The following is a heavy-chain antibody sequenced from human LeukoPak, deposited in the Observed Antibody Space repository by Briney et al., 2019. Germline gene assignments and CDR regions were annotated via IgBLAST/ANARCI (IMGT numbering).Heavy chain of an antibody. CDR1: GGSISSGTYY. Sequence: SETLSLTCTVSGGSISSGTYYWTWIRQPAGKGLEWIGRIYSSGSTSYNPSLDSRVRISIDTSKNQFSLKLSSVTAADTAVYYCARQPQNYDFWSGYYVSWGQGTLVTVSS. CDR2: IYSSGST. J-gene: IGHJ4*02. D-gene: IGHD3-3*01. CDR3: ARQPQNYDFWSGYYVS. V-gene: IGHV4-61*02.